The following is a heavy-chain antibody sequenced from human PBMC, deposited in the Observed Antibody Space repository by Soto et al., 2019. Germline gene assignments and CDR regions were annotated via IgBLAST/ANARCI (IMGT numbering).Heavy chain of an antibody. CDR1: GGSIRSVGHY. Sequence: PSETLSLTCSVSGGSIRSVGHYWTWIRQQPGKGLEWIGYIYYSGSTDYNPSLKSRVTISVDRSKNQFSLNLSSVTAADTAIYYCARESGGYDSSTRYGLDVWGQGTTVTVSS. J-gene: IGHJ6*02. V-gene: IGHV4-31*03. D-gene: IGHD6-25*01. CDR3: ARESGGYDSSTRYGLDV. CDR2: IYYSGST.